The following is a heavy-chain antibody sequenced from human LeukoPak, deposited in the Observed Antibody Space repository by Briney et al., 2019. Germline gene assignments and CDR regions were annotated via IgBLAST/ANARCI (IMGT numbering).Heavy chain of an antibody. J-gene: IGHJ6*02. CDR3: ARALPAAIYYYYGMDV. D-gene: IGHD2-2*01. CDR2: IYYSGNT. CDR1: GGSISSYY. V-gene: IGHV4-59*08. Sequence: SETLSLTCTVSGGSISSYYWSWIRQPPGKGLEWIGYIYYSGNTNYNPSLKSRVTISVDTSKNQFSLKLSSVTAADTAVYYCARALPAAIYYYYGMDVWGQGTTVTVSS.